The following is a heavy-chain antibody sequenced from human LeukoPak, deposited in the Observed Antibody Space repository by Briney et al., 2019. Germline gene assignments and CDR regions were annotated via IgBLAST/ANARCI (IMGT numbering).Heavy chain of an antibody. CDR1: GDSVSSNSAA. D-gene: IGHD6-6*01. CDR3: VSQSGYSSSSLDY. V-gene: IGHV6-1*01. Sequence: SQTLSLTCAISGDSVSSNSAAWNWIRQSPSRGLEWLGRTYYRSKWYNDYAVSVKSRITINPDTSKNQFSLQLNSVTPEDTAVYYCVSQSGYSSSSLDYWGQGTLVTASS. J-gene: IGHJ4*02. CDR2: TYYRSKWYN.